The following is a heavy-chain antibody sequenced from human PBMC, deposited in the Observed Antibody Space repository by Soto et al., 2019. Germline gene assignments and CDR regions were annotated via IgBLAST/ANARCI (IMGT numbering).Heavy chain of an antibody. CDR3: ARGGKFSSWYDPLYYYYGMDV. V-gene: IGHV4-39*07. CDR2: IYYSGST. Sequence: SETLSLTCTVSGGSISSSSFHWGWIRQPPGKGLEWIGSIYYSGSTYYSPSLKSRVTISVDTSKNQFSLKLSSVTAADTAVYYCARGGKFSSWYDPLYYYYGMDVWGQGTTVTVSS. J-gene: IGHJ6*02. D-gene: IGHD6-13*01. CDR1: GGSISSSSFH.